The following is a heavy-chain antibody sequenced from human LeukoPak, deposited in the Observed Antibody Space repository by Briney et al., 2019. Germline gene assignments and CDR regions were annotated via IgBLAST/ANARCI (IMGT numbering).Heavy chain of an antibody. J-gene: IGHJ4*02. D-gene: IGHD6-19*01. CDR1: GGSFSGYY. Sequence: PSETLSLTCAVYGGSFSGYYWSWIRQPPGKGLAWIGEINHSGSTNYNPSLKSRVTISVDTSKNQFSLKLSSVTAADTAVYYCARDRWGSSGWYDDYWGQGTLVTVSS. V-gene: IGHV4-34*01. CDR2: INHSGST. CDR3: ARDRWGSSGWYDDY.